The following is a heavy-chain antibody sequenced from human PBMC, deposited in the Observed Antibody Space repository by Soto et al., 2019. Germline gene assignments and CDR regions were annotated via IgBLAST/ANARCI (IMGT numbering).Heavy chain of an antibody. Sequence: GGSLRLSCAASGFTFSSYAMHWVRQAPGKGLEYVSAISSNGGSTYYANSVKGRFTISRDNSKNTLYLQMGSLRAEDMAVYYCARGTYGGYAGGWFDPWGQGTLVTVSS. CDR3: ARGTYGGYAGGWFDP. V-gene: IGHV3-64*01. D-gene: IGHD6-25*01. CDR2: ISSNGGST. CDR1: GFTFSSYA. J-gene: IGHJ5*02.